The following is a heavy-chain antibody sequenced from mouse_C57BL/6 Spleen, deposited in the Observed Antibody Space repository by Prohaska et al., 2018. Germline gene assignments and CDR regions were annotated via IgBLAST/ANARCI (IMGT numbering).Heavy chain of an antibody. J-gene: IGHJ2*01. CDR3: ARDGYSIFDY. Sequence: VQLQQPGAELVRPGSSVKLSCKVSGYTFTSYWTHWVTQRPIQGLEWIGNIDTSDSETHYNQKFKEKATLTVDKSSSTAYMQLSSLTSEDSAVYYCARDGYSIFDYWGKGTTLTVSS. V-gene: IGHV1-52*01. CDR1: GYTFTSYW. CDR2: IDTSDSET. D-gene: IGHD2-5*01.